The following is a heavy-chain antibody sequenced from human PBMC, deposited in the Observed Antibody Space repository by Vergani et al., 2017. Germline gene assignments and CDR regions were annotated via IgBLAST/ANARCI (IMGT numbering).Heavy chain of an antibody. CDR1: GGSISSGSYY. CDR2: IYYSGST. V-gene: IGHV4-30-4*07. J-gene: IGHJ4*02. Sequence: QVQLQESGPGLVKPSQTLSLTCTVSGGSISSGSYYWSWIRQPAGKGLEWIGYIYYSGSTYYNPSLKSRVTISVDTSKNQFSLKLSSVTAADTAVYYCARDNSSWYSYYFDYWGQGTLVTVSS. CDR3: ARDNSSWYSYYFDY. D-gene: IGHD6-13*01.